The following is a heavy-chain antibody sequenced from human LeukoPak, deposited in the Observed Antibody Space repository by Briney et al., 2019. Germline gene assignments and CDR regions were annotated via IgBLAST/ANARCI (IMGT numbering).Heavy chain of an antibody. CDR2: ISSGSSTI. V-gene: IGHV3-48*02. J-gene: IGHJ4*02. CDR1: GFIFSNYA. CDR3: AREKDYDFTIDY. D-gene: IGHD3-3*01. Sequence: GGSLRLSCAGSGFIFSNYAMSWVRQAPGKGLEWVSYISSGSSTIYYADSVKGRFTISRDNAKNSLYLQMNSLRDEDTAVYYCAREKDYDFTIDYWGQGTLVTVSS.